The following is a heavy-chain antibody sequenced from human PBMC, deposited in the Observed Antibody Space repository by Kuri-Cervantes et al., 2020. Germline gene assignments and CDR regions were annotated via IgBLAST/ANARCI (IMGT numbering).Heavy chain of an antibody. CDR3: ARAHVAGFLDWFDP. J-gene: IGHJ5*02. CDR2: IYYSGST. CDR1: GGSISSGGYY. Sequence: SCTVSGGSISSGGYYWSWIRQHPGKGLEWIGYIYYSGSTYYNPSLKSRVTISVDTSKNQFSLKLSSVTAADTAVYYCARAHVAGFLDWFDPWGQGTLVTVSS. D-gene: IGHD6-19*01. V-gene: IGHV4-31*02.